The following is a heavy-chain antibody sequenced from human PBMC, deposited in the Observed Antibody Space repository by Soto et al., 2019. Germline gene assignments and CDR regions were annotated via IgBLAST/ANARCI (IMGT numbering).Heavy chain of an antibody. CDR1: GFTVSSNY. CDR2: IYSGGST. V-gene: IGHV3-53*01. CDR3: ARDRPAYYYDSSGDYPDAFDI. J-gene: IGHJ3*02. Sequence: GSLRLSCAASGFTVSSNYMSWVRQAPGKGLEWVSVIYSGGSTYYADSVKGRFTISRDNSKNTLYLQMNSLRAEDTAVYYCARDRPAYYYDSSGDYPDAFDIWGQGT. D-gene: IGHD3-22*01.